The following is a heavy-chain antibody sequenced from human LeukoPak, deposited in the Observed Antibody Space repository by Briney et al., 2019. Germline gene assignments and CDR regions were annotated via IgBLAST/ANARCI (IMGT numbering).Heavy chain of an antibody. CDR1: GFTFSNAW. CDR3: SSPPLRYCSSTSCYPYYYYGMDV. V-gene: IGHV3-15*01. J-gene: IGHJ6*02. D-gene: IGHD2-2*01. CDR2: IKSKTAGGTT. Sequence: GGSLRLSCAASGFTFSNAWMSWVRQAPGKGLEWVGRIKSKTAGGTTDYAAPVKGRFTISRDDSKNTLYLQMNSLKTEDTAVYYCSSPPLRYCSSTSCYPYYYYGMDVWGQGTTVTVSS.